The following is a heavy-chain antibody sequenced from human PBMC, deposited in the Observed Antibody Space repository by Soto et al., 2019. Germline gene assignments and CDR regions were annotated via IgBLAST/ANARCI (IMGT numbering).Heavy chain of an antibody. CDR1: GGSISSSNW. V-gene: IGHV4-4*02. Sequence: SETLSLTCAVSGGSISSSNWWSWVRQPPGKGLEWIGEIYHRGSTNYNPSLKSRVTISVDKSKNQFSLKLSSVTAADTAVYYRARAMYYYDSSGYFDYWGQGTLVTVS. CDR2: IYHRGST. D-gene: IGHD3-22*01. J-gene: IGHJ4*02. CDR3: ARAMYYYDSSGYFDY.